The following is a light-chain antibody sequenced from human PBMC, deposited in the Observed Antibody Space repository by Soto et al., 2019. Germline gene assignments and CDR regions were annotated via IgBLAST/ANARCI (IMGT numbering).Light chain of an antibody. Sequence: QSALAQPASVSGSPGQSITISCTETSSDIGGHHFVSWYQQQSGKAPKLVIYEVTDRPSGVSDRSSGSKSGNTASLTISGLQPEDEADYYCSSYTSSSLYVFGTGTKVTVL. J-gene: IGLJ1*01. CDR2: EVT. CDR3: SSYTSSSLYV. V-gene: IGLV2-14*01. CDR1: SSDIGGHHF.